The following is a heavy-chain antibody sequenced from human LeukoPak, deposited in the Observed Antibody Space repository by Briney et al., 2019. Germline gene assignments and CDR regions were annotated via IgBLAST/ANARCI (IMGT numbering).Heavy chain of an antibody. D-gene: IGHD5-24*01. CDR3: AKESGYNGAFDI. V-gene: IGHV3-11*04. J-gene: IGHJ3*02. CDR1: GFTFSDYY. Sequence: GGSLRLSCAASGFTFSDYYMSWIRQAPGKGLEWVSYISSSGSTIYYADSVKGRFTISRDNSKNTLYLQMNSLRAVDTAVYYCAKESGYNGAFDIWGQGTMVTVSS. CDR2: ISSSGSTI.